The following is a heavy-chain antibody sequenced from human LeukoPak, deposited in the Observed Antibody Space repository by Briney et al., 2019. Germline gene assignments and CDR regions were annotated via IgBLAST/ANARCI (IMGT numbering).Heavy chain of an antibody. Sequence: PSETPSLTCTVSGGSISSSSYYWGWIRQPPGKGLEWIGSIYYSGSTYYNPSLKSRVAISVDTSKNQFSLKLSSVTAADTAVYYCARHYPRIAVAGGWGQGTLVTVSS. V-gene: IGHV4-39*01. CDR1: GGSISSSSYY. CDR2: IYYSGST. D-gene: IGHD6-19*01. J-gene: IGHJ4*02. CDR3: ARHYPRIAVAGG.